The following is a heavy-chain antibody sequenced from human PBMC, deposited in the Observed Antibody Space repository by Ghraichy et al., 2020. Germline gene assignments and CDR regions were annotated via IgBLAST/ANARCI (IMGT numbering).Heavy chain of an antibody. V-gene: IGHV4-34*01. J-gene: IGHJ6*02. CDR3: ARVPLYYGGYYCAMDV. CDR1: GGSFSGYY. Sequence: SETLSLTCTVYGGSFSGYYWTWIRHPQAKGLEWVGIVSHNGRPTTNPSLKSQVTVSIAASKNQFPLRLNPVPAAATAVYYCARVPLYYGGYYCAMDVWGQGTTVTVSS. CDR2: VSHNGRP. D-gene: IGHD3-3*01.